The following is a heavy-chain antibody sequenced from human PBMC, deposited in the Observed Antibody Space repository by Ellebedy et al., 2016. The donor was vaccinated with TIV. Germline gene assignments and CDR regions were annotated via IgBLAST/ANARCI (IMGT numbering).Heavy chain of an antibody. J-gene: IGHJ6*02. Sequence: MPSETLSLTCTVSAGSLSTYYWSWIRPPPGKGLEWIGYIYYSGSAKYNPSLKSQVSMSVDTSNNLVSLKVTSVTAADTAVYYCARVMNGNHNDYYGMDVWGQGTPVTVFS. CDR1: AGSLSTYY. V-gene: IGHV4-59*01. CDR2: IYYSGSA. CDR3: ARVMNGNHNDYYGMDV. D-gene: IGHD3-16*01.